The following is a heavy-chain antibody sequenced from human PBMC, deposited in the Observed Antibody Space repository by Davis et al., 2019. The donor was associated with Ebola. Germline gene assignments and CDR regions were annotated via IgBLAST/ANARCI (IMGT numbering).Heavy chain of an antibody. Sequence: GGSLRLSCAASGFTFSSYSMNWVRQAPGKGLEWVSVIYSGGSTYYADSVKGRFTISRDNAKNLLYLQMNSLRDEDTAVYYCARTHGPYYYYGMDVWGQGTTVTVSS. CDR1: GFTFSSYS. J-gene: IGHJ6*02. CDR3: ARTHGPYYYYGMDV. V-gene: IGHV3-66*01. CDR2: IYSGGST.